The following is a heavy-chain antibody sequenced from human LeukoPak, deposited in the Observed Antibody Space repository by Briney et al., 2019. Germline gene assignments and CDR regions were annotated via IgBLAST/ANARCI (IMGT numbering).Heavy chain of an antibody. J-gene: IGHJ6*03. CDR2: IYYSGST. V-gene: IGHV4-59*08. CDR1: GGSISSYY. CDR3: ARVGEDIVVVPAAIRGSYYYYYMDV. D-gene: IGHD2-2*02. Sequence: KSSETLSLTCTVSGGSISSYYWSWIRQPPGKGLEWIGYIYYSGSTYYNPSLKSRVTISVDTSKNQFSLKLSSVTAADTAVYYCARVGEDIVVVPAAIRGSYYYYYMDVWGKGTTVTVSS.